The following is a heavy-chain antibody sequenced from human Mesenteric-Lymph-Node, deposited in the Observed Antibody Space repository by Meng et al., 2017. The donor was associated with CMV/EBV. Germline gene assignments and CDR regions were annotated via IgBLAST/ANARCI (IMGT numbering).Heavy chain of an antibody. V-gene: IGHV4-39*01. CDR3: ARPHYYGSGSSPWFDP. CDR2: IYYSGST. J-gene: IGHJ5*02. Sequence: QVQLQESGPGLVKPSETLSLTCTVSGGSISSYYWGWIRQPPGKGLEWIGSIYYSGSTYYNPSLKSRVTISVDTSKNQVSLKLSSVTAADTAVYYCARPHYYGSGSSPWFDPWGQGTLVTVSS. CDR1: GGSISSYY. D-gene: IGHD3-10*01.